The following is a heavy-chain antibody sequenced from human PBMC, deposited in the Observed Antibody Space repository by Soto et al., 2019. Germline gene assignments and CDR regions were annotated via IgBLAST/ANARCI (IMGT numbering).Heavy chain of an antibody. CDR3: ARGLAVAGWGSFDYYYYMDV. D-gene: IGHD6-19*01. CDR1: GFTFSDHY. J-gene: IGHJ6*03. CDR2: TRNKANSYTT. Sequence: GGSLRLSCTASGFTFSDHYMDWVRQAPGKGLEWVGRTRNKANSYTTEYAASVKGRFTISRDDSKNSLYLQMNSLKTEDTAVYYCARGLAVAGWGSFDYYYYMDVWGKGTTVTVSS. V-gene: IGHV3-72*01.